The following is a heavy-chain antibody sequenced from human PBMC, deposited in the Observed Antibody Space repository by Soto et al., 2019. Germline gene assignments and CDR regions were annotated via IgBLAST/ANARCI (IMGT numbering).Heavy chain of an antibody. D-gene: IGHD3-9*01. J-gene: IGHJ4*02. V-gene: IGHV1-2*04. CDR2: INPNSGGT. CDR3: ARAGNDILTCYYNGFDY. CDR1: GYTFTGYY. Sequence: ASVKVSCKASGYTFTGYYMHWVRPAPGQGLEWMGWINPNSGGTNYAQKFQDWVTMTRDRSISTAYMELSRLRSDDTAVYYCARAGNDILTCYYNGFDYWGQGTLVTVSS.